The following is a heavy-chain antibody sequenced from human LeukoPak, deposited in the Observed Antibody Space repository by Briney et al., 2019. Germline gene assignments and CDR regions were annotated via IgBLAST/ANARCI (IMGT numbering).Heavy chain of an antibody. CDR3: ARAIRFSTLDY. J-gene: IGHJ4*02. D-gene: IGHD3-3*01. CDR2: IYYSGST. CDR1: GGSISSSSYY. V-gene: IGHV4-39*07. Sequence: SETLSLTCTVSGGSISSSSYYWGWIRQPPGKGLEWIGSIYYSGSTNYNPSLKSRVTISVDTSKNQFSLKLSSVTAADTAVYYCARAIRFSTLDYWGQGTLVTVSS.